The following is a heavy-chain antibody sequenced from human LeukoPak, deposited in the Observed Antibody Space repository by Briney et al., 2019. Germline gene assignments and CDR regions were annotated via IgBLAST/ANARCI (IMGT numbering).Heavy chain of an antibody. J-gene: IGHJ4*01. D-gene: IGHD3-16*01. CDR2: TTTGSTTI. V-gene: IGHV3-48*01. CDR1: GFTFSSYS. CDR3: ARDGGFYSDY. Sequence: GGSLRLSCAASGFTFSSYSMNWVRQAPGKGLEWLSFTTTGSTTIYYADSVRGRFTISRDNAKNSLYLQMSSLRAEDTAVYYCARDGGFYSDYWGHGTLVTVSS.